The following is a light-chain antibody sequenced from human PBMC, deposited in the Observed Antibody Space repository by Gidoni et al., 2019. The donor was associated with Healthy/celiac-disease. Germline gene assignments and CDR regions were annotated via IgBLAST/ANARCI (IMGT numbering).Light chain of an antibody. V-gene: IGLV2-14*03. CDR2: DVS. CDR1: SSDVGGYNY. J-gene: IGLJ1*01. Sequence: QSALTQPASVAGSPGQSITISCTGTSSDVGGYNYVSWYQQHPGKAPKLIIYDVSNRPSGVSTRFSGSKSGNTASLTISGLQAEDEADYYCSSYTSSSTRVFGTGTKVTV. CDR3: SSYTSSSTRV.